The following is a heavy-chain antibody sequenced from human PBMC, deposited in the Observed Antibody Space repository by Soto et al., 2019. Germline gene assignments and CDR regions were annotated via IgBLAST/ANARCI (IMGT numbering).Heavy chain of an antibody. CDR2: ISAYNGNT. D-gene: IGHD6-13*01. Sequence: ASVKVSCKASGYTFTSYGISWVRQAPGQGLEWMGWISAYNGNTNYAQKLQGRVTMTRNTSISTAYMELSSLRSEDTAVYYCARVLRTERWYSSSWPTLNYWGQGTLVTVSS. V-gene: IGHV1-18*04. CDR1: GYTFTSYG. CDR3: ARVLRTERWYSSSWPTLNY. J-gene: IGHJ4*02.